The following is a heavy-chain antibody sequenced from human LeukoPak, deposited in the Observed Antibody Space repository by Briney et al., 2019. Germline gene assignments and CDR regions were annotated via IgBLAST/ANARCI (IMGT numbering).Heavy chain of an antibody. Sequence: SETLSLTCTVSGGSVSSGDYYWTWIRQPPGKGLEWIGYTYYSGSTYYNPSLKSRVTISVDTSKNQFSLKLSSVTAADTAVYYCARYYDVNWFDPWGQGTLVTVSS. D-gene: IGHD3-3*01. CDR2: TYYSGST. CDR3: ARYYDVNWFDP. V-gene: IGHV4-30-4*08. CDR1: GGSVSSGDYY. J-gene: IGHJ5*02.